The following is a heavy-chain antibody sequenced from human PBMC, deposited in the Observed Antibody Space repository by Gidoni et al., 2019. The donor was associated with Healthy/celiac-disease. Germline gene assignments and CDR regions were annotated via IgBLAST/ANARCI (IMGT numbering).Heavy chain of an antibody. V-gene: IGHV3-49*04. J-gene: IGHJ6*02. CDR1: GFTLGDYA. CDR3: TREKYENTYYDFWSGYPTSGGYYGMDV. CDR2: IRSKAYGGTT. Sequence: EVQLVESGGGLVQPGRSLRLSCTASGFTLGDYAMSWVRTAPGKGLGWVGFIRSKAYGGTTEYASSVKGRFTISSDDSKSIAYLQMNSLKTEDTAVYYCTREKYENTYYDFWSGYPTSGGYYGMDVWGQGTTVTVSS. D-gene: IGHD3-3*01.